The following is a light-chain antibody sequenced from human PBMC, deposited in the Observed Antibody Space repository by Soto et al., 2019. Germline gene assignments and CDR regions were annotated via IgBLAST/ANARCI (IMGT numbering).Light chain of an antibody. V-gene: IGKV1-39*01. CDR1: QSISSY. J-gene: IGKJ1*01. CDR3: QQSYSTPRT. Sequence: DIQMTQSPSSLSASVGDRVTITCRASQSISSYLNWYQQKPGKAPKLLIYAASSLQSGVPSRFNGSGSGTDFTLTIIILQPEDFATYYCQQSYSTPRTFDQGTKVDIK. CDR2: AAS.